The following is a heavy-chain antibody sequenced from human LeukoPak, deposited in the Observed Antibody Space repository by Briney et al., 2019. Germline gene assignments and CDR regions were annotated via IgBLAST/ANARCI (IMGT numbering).Heavy chain of an antibody. J-gene: IGHJ4*02. CDR1: GGSSSSYY. CDR2: IYYSGST. CDR3: ARHHSGRYYFDY. D-gene: IGHD1-26*01. Sequence: SETLSLTCTVSGGSSSSYYWSWIRQHPGKGLEWIGYIYYSGSTNYNPSLKSRVTISVDTSKNQFSLKLSSVTAADTAVYYCARHHSGRYYFDYWGQGTLVTFSS. V-gene: IGHV4-59*01.